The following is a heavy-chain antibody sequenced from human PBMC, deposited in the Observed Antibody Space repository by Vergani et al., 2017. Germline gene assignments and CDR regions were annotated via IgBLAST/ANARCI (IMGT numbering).Heavy chain of an antibody. V-gene: IGHV3-23*01. J-gene: IGHJ4*02. CDR3: AKVWGDLYYFDY. Sequence: EVQLLESGGGLVQPGGSLRLSCAASGFTFYTYAMSWVRQAPGKGLEWVSTISGGGANTYYADSVKGRFSISRDNSKNTLYLQMKGLRAEDTAVYYCAKVWGDLYYFDYWGQGTLVTVSS. CDR1: GFTFYTYA. D-gene: IGHD3-16*01. CDR2: ISGGGANT.